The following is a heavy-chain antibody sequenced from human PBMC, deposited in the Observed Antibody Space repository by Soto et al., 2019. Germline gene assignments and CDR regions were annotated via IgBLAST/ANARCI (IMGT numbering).Heavy chain of an antibody. CDR2: MTPDSGDT. CDR3: ARDPFYGWLAS. V-gene: IGHV1-8*01. Sequence: QVQLVQSGAEVRKPGASVKVSCKASGHTLASYDINWVRQATGQGLEWMGWMTPDSGDTGYAQKFQGRVTMTWDTSITTAYMELSSLRSDDTAVYYCARDPFYGWLASWGQGTLVTVSS. D-gene: IGHD3-16*01. J-gene: IGHJ5*01. CDR1: GHTLASYD.